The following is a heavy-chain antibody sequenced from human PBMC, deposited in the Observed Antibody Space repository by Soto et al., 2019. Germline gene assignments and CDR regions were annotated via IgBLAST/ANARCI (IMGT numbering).Heavy chain of an antibody. D-gene: IGHD3-10*01. J-gene: IGHJ5*02. CDR3: ARLPYYYGSGTARNLFDP. CDR1: GDSITSYW. CDR2: IDPSDSYT. Sequence: ESLMISQKGSGDSITSYWISLVRQMPGKGLEWMWRIDPSDSYTNYSPSFQGHVTISADKSISTAYVQWSSLTAADTAMYYWARLPYYYGSGTARNLFDPWGQGTLVTVSS. V-gene: IGHV5-10-1*01.